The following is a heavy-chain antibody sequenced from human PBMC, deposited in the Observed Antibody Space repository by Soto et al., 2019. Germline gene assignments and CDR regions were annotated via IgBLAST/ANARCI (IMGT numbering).Heavy chain of an antibody. V-gene: IGHV3-30*03. CDR2: ISYDGSHK. D-gene: IGHD1-26*01. CDR3: ATSASSDH. Sequence: VQLVESGGGVXXXXXXLRLSCVASGFLFDTYGMHWVRQTPGKGLEWVAIISYDGSHKEYADSVKGRFAISRDNSENTLYLQMNNLGVEDTALYYCATSASSDHWGQGTQVTVSS. CDR1: GFLFDTYG. J-gene: IGHJ4*02.